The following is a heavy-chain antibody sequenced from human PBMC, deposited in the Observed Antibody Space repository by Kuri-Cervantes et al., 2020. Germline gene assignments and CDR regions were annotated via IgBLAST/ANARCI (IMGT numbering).Heavy chain of an antibody. CDR3: AKLQVVVVVAAADY. CDR2: ISGSGGST. V-gene: IGHV3-23*01. D-gene: IGHD2-15*01. Sequence: GESLKISCAASGFTFSSYAMHWVRQAPGKGLEWVSAISGSGGSTYYADSVKGRFTISRDNSKNTLYLQMNSLRAEDTAVYYCAKLQVVVVVAAADYWGQGTLVTVSS. CDR1: GFTFSSYA. J-gene: IGHJ4*02.